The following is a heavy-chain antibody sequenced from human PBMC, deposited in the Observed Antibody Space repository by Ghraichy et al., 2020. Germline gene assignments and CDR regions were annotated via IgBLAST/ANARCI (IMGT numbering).Heavy chain of an antibody. CDR1: GDSISSNSAA. D-gene: IGHD4-17*01. Sequence: SETLSLTCAISGDSISSNSAAWNWIRQSPSRGLEWLGRTYYRSKWYNDYVIYVKSRITIYPDTSKNQFSLQLNSVTPEDAAVYYCARAPDFGDYLLPFPREGNGKEVWGQGTTDNV. V-gene: IGHV6-1*01. CDR3: ARAPDFGDYLLPFPREGNGKEV. J-gene: IGHJ6*01. CDR2: TYYRSKWYN.